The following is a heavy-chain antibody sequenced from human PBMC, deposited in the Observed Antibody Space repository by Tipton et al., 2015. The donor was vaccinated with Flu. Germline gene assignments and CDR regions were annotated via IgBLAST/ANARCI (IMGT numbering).Heavy chain of an antibody. V-gene: IGHV4-39*01. CDR1: GDSISSNDYC. CDR2: IDHSGST. J-gene: IGHJ4*02. D-gene: IGHD3-9*01. Sequence: TLSLTCTVSGDSISSNDYCWGWIRQPPGKGLEWIGSIDHSGSTYYNPPLKSRVTISVDTSKNQFSLKLTSVTAADTALYYCARGYDILTDGGGYFDYWGQGTLVTVSS. CDR3: ARGYDILTDGGGYFDY.